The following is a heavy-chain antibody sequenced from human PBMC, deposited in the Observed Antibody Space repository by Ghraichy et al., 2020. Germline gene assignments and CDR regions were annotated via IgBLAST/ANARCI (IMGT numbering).Heavy chain of an antibody. CDR2: ISAYNGDT. V-gene: IGHV1-18*04. J-gene: IGHJ6*02. Sequence: ASVKVSCKASGYTFSNYGINWVRQATGQGLEWMGWISAYNGDTKYAQKLQGRVTMTTDTSTSTAYMELRSLRSDDTAVYYCARGNGCWCGYSPDHEYRMDLWGQGTPGTGSS. CDR3: ARGNGCWCGYSPDHEYRMDL. CDR1: GYTFSNYG. D-gene: IGHD2-21*01.